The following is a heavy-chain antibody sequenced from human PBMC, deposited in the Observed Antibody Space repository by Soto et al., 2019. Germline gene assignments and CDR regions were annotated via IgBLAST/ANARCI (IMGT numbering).Heavy chain of an antibody. CDR3: ARGDTSGYCYFDY. D-gene: IGHD3-22*01. CDR1: GGTFSSYA. J-gene: IGHJ4*02. Sequence: ASVKVSCKASGGTFSSYAISWVRQAPGQGLEWMGGIIPIFGTANYAQKFQGRVTITADESTSTAYMELSSLRSEDTAVYYCARGDTSGYCYFDYWGQGTLVTVSS. CDR2: IIPIFGTA. V-gene: IGHV1-69*13.